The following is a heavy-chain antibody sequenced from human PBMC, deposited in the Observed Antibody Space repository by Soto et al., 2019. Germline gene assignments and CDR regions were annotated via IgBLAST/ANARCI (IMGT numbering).Heavy chain of an antibody. J-gene: IGHJ4*02. Sequence: GSLRLSCAASGFTFSTYTMSWVRQAPGKGLEWVSSISSTSSYLYYADSVKGRFAISRDNPKNSLYLQMNSLTAEDTAVYYCARSGGRQVDSHFDYWGKGILVTVSS. CDR2: ISSTSSYL. CDR1: GFTFSTYT. CDR3: ARSGGRQVDSHFDY. V-gene: IGHV3-21*01. D-gene: IGHD2-15*01.